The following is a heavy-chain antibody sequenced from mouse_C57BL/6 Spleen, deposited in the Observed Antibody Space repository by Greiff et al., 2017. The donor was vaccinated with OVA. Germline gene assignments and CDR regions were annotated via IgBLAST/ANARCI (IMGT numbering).Heavy chain of an antibody. CDR2: INPSNGGT. V-gene: IGHV1-53*01. CDR1: GYTFTSYW. Sequence: QVQLQQPGTELVKPGASVKLSCKASGYTFTSYWMHWVKQRPGQGLEWIGNINPSNGGTNYNEKFKSKATLTVDNSSSTAYMQLSSLTSEDSAVDYGARSGGYYDYDGGDDWGQGTTLTVSS. D-gene: IGHD2-4*01. J-gene: IGHJ2*01. CDR3: ARSGGYYDYDGGDD.